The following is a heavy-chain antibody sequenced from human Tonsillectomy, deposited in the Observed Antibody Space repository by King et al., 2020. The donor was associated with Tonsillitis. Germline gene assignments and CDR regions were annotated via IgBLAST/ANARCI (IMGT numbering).Heavy chain of an antibody. V-gene: IGHV3-15*07. J-gene: IGHJ4*02. Sequence: VQLVESGGGLVKPGGSLRLSCAASGFTFSNAWMNWVRQAPGKGLEWVGRIKSKTDGGTTDYAAPVKGRFTISRDDSKNTLYLQMNSLKTGDTAVYYCTTEGGEVATGYFDYWGQGTLVTVSS. CDR1: GFTFSNAW. D-gene: IGHD5-12*01. CDR3: TTEGGEVATGYFDY. CDR2: IKSKTDGGTT.